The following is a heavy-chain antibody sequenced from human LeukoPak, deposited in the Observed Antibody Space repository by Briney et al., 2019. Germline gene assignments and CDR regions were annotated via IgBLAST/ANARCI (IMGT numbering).Heavy chain of an antibody. Sequence: GGSLRLSCAASGFTFSSYEMNWVRQAPGKGLEWISCIGSSGSSMSYADSVKGRFTISRDNAKNSMYLQMTSLRAGDAAVYYCARGYYSDTTGYNPLDHWGQGTLVTVSS. V-gene: IGHV3-48*03. J-gene: IGHJ4*02. D-gene: IGHD3-22*01. CDR1: GFTFSSYE. CDR3: ARGYYSDTTGYNPLDH. CDR2: IGSSGSSM.